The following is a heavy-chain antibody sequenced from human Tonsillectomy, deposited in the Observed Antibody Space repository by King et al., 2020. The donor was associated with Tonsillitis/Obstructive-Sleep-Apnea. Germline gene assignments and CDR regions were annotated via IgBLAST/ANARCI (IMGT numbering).Heavy chain of an antibody. CDR2: IYYSGST. V-gene: IGHV4-39*01. J-gene: IGHJ4*02. D-gene: IGHD4-17*01. Sequence: QLQESGPGLVKPSETLSLTCTVSGGSISSSSYYWGWIRQPPGKGLEWIGSIYYSGSTYYNPSLKSRVTISVDTSKNQFSLKLSSWTAADTAVYYCARRSPYGDYEYYFDYWGQGTLVTVSS. CDR1: GGSISSSSYY. CDR3: ARRSPYGDYEYYFDY.